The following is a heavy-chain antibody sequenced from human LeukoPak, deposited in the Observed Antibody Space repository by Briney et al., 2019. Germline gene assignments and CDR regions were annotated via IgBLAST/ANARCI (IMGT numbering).Heavy chain of an antibody. CDR2: ISGSGTHT. V-gene: IGHV3-11*06. CDR3: ARVGSIVAAGTSDY. CDR1: GFTFSDYY. D-gene: IGHD6-13*01. J-gene: IGHJ4*02. Sequence: PGGSLRLSCAASGFTFSDYYMSWIRQAPGKGLEWVSYISGSGTHTTYADSVKGRFTISRDNAKNSLSLQVNSLRVDDTALYYCARVGSIVAAGTSDYWGQGTLVTVSS.